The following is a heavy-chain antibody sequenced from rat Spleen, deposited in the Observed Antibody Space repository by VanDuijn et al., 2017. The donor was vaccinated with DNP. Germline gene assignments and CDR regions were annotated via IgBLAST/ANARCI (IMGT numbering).Heavy chain of an antibody. V-gene: IGHV5-22*01. CDR2: ISYDGGSS. CDR1: GFSFSYYY. J-gene: IGHJ3*01. CDR3: VRPYNSGFAY. Sequence: EVQLVESGGGLVQPGRSLKLSCAASGFSFSYYYMAWVRQAPTKGLEWVAYISYDGGSSYNGDSVKGRFTISRDNAKSTLYLQMNSLRSEDMATYYCVRPYNSGFAYWGQGTLVTVSS. D-gene: IGHD4-3*01.